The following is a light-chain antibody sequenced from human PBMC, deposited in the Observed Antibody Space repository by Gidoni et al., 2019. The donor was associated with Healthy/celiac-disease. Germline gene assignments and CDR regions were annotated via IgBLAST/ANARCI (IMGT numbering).Light chain of an antibody. J-gene: IGKJ2*04. CDR2: AAS. Sequence: DIQMNQSPSSLSASVGDRVTITCRASQSIRSYLTWYQQKPGNAPKLLIYAASSLQSGVPSRFSGSGSGTDFTLTISSLQSEDFATYYCQQSYSTPCSFGQGTKLEIK. CDR1: QSIRSY. V-gene: IGKV1-39*01. CDR3: QQSYSTPCS.